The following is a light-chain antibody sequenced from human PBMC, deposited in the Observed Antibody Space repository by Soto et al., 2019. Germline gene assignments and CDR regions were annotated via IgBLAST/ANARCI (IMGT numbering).Light chain of an antibody. V-gene: IGKV3-11*01. CDR2: DAS. Sequence: EIVLTQSPVTLSLSPGERATHSCRASQSVSNYLAWYQQKPGQAPRLLIYDASRRATGIPARFSGSGSGTDFTLTLSSLEPEDFAVYYCQQRSSSITFGQGTRLEIK. CDR1: QSVSNY. J-gene: IGKJ5*01. CDR3: QQRSSSIT.